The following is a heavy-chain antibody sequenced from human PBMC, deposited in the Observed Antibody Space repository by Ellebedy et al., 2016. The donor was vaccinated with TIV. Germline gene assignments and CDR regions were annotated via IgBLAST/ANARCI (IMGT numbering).Heavy chain of an antibody. D-gene: IGHD3-22*01. CDR2: INSRGGTT. CDR1: GFTFSGYA. J-gene: IGHJ4*02. V-gene: IGHV3-23*01. Sequence: GESLKISCAASGFTFSGYAMSWVRQTPGTRLEWVSGINSRGGTTSYADYVKGRFTISRDTSKKTLYLQMKSLRAEETATYYCVKGRGGGSDSSAPRYYFDSWGLGTLVTVSS. CDR3: VKGRGGGSDSSAPRYYFDS.